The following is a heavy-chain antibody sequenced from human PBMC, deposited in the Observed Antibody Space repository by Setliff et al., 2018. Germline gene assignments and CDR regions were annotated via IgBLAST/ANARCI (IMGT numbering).Heavy chain of an antibody. V-gene: IGHV4-34*01. Sequence: SETLSLTCAVYGGSFSGYYWSWIRQPPGKRLEWIGEIIHSGSTNYNPSLKSRVTISMDTSKNQFSLKVSRLRSDDTAVYYCARGDSTAYPDYWGQGTLVTVSS. CDR1: GGSFSGYY. CDR3: ARGDSTAYPDY. CDR2: IIHSGST. D-gene: IGHD1-1*01. J-gene: IGHJ4*02.